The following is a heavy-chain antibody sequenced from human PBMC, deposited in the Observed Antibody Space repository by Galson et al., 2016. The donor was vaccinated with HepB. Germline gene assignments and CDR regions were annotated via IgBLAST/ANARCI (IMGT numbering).Heavy chain of an antibody. V-gene: IGHV3-30*15. D-gene: IGHD3-22*01. J-gene: IGHJ4*02. CDR2: ISYDGDTQ. CDR1: GFMFSKYA. Sequence: SLRLSCAVSGFMFSKYAMHWVRQAPGKGPEWLAVISYDGDTQFFAASMKGRLTISRDNPKSTLYLQLSNLGPEDTAKYFCAGDPYSFDSTGFSYFLQHWGQGTLVTVSS. CDR3: AGDPYSFDSTGFSYFLQH.